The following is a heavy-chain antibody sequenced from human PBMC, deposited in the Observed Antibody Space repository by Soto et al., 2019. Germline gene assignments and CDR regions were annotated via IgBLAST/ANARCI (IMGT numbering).Heavy chain of an antibody. Sequence: GSLRLSCAASGFTFSSYSMNWVRQAPGKGLEWVSYISSSSSTIYYADSVKGRFTISRDNAKNSLYLQMNSLRDEDTAVYYCARDGDPYSSSPNYYYYGMDVWGQGTTVTVSS. V-gene: IGHV3-48*02. J-gene: IGHJ6*02. D-gene: IGHD6-6*01. CDR2: ISSSSSTI. CDR3: ARDGDPYSSSPNYYYYGMDV. CDR1: GFTFSSYS.